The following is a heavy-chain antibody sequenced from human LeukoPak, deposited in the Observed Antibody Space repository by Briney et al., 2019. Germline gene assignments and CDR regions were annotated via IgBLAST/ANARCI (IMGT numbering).Heavy chain of an antibody. CDR2: IYTSGST. J-gene: IGHJ6*03. CDR3: AQGYYYYYIDV. V-gene: IGHV4-61*02. CDR1: GGSISSGSYY. Sequence: SQTLSLTCTVSGGSISSGSYYWSWIRQPAGKGLEWIGRIYTSGSTNYNPSLKSRVTISVDTSKNQFSLKLSSVTAADTAVYYCAQGYYYYYIDVWGKGTTVTVSS.